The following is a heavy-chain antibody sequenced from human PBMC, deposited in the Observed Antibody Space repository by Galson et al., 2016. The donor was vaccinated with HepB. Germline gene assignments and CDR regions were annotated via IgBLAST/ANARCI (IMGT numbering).Heavy chain of an antibody. V-gene: IGHV3-30*04. CDR1: GFTFNSYA. Sequence: SLRLSCAASGFTFNSYAMHWVRQAPGKGLEWVALISYDGSNKYYADSVKGRFTISRDSSKKTLCLQMNSRRAEDTAVYYCAGGYSSSTQGLDYYYYGMDVWGQGTTVT. CDR3: AGGYSSSTQGLDYYYYGMDV. D-gene: IGHD6-6*01. J-gene: IGHJ6*02. CDR2: ISYDGSNK.